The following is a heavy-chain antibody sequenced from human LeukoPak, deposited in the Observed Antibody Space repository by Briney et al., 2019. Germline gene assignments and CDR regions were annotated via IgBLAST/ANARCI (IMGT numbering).Heavy chain of an antibody. CDR3: ARGGPILTYSGSYYPKNFDY. J-gene: IGHJ4*02. V-gene: IGHV1-69*05. CDR2: IIPIFGTA. Sequence: GSSVKVSCKASGGTFGSYAISLVRQAPGQGLEWMGGIIPIFGTANYAQKFQGRVTITTDESTSTAYMELSSLRSEDTAVYYCARGGPILTYSGSYYPKNFDYWGQGTLVTVSS. CDR1: GGTFGSYA. D-gene: IGHD1-26*01.